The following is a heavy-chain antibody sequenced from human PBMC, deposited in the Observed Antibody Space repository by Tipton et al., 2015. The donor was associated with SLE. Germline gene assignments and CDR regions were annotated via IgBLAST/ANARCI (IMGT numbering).Heavy chain of an antibody. CDR2: IYTSGTA. J-gene: IGHJ4*02. CDR3: ASAGGYGGKSFDY. V-gene: IGHV4-61*09. Sequence: TLSLTCTVSGGSISSGSYYLIWIRQPAGKGLEWIGYIYTSGTAYYNPSLKSRVTISVDTSKNQISLKLSSVTAADTAVYYCASAGGYGGKSFDYWGQGTLVTVSS. CDR1: GGSISSGSYY. D-gene: IGHD4-23*01.